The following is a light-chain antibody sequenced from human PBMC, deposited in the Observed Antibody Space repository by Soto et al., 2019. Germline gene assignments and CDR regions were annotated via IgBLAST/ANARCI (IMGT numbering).Light chain of an antibody. Sequence: SYELTQPPSVSVSPGQTASITCSGDKLGEKYACWYQQKPGQSPVLVIYQDNKRPSGIPERFSGSNAGNTATLTISGTQAMDEADYYCQAWDSSTAVVFGGGTKVTVL. CDR2: QDN. CDR3: QAWDSSTAVV. V-gene: IGLV3-1*01. CDR1: KLGEKY. J-gene: IGLJ3*02.